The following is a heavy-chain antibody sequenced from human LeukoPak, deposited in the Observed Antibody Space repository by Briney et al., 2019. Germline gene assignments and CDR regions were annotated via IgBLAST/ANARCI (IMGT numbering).Heavy chain of an antibody. CDR3: AKDTGDSSGVDY. CDR1: GFTFDDYA. V-gene: IGHV3-9*03. J-gene: IGHJ4*02. Sequence: GGSLRLSCAASGFTFDDYAMHWVRQAAGKGLEWVSGISWNSGSIGYADSVKGRFTISRDNAKNSLYLQMNSLRAEDMALYYCAKDTGDSSGVDYWGQGTLVTVSS. CDR2: ISWNSGSI. D-gene: IGHD3-22*01.